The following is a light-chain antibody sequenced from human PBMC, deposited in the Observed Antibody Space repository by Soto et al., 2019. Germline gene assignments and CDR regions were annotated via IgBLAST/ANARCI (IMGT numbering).Light chain of an antibody. CDR1: QTISRW. J-gene: IGKJ5*01. CDR2: DAS. V-gene: IGKV1-5*01. Sequence: QLTQTPSTLSASVGAEVTITCRASQTISRWLAWYQQKPGRAPKLLIYDASTLESGVPSRFSGSGSETEFTLTISRRQPDDFATYFCHSRAFGQGTRLEIK. CDR3: HSRA.